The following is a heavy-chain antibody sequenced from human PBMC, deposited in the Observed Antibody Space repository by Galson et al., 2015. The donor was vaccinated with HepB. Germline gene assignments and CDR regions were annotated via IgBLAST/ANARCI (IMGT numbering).Heavy chain of an antibody. J-gene: IGHJ5*02. CDR1: GFTFSSYS. Sequence: SLRLSCAASGFTFSSYSMNWVRQAPGKGLEWVSSISSSSSYIYYADSVKGRFTISRDNAKNSLYLQMNSLRAEDTAVYYRARDREVRGVIGNWFDPWGQGTLVTVSS. D-gene: IGHD3-10*01. CDR2: ISSSSSYI. V-gene: IGHV3-21*01. CDR3: ARDREVRGVIGNWFDP.